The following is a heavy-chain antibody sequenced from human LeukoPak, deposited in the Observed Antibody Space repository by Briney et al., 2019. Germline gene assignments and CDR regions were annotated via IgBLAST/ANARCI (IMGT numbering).Heavy chain of an antibody. J-gene: IGHJ4*02. V-gene: IGHV4-59*01. Sequence: NPSETLSLICNVSGGSISNYYWSWMWQPPGKGLEWIGYIYYTGSSNYNPSLKSRVTISVDTSNNQFSLKLSSVTAADTAVYYCAREALGGLVRGSYPYYFDYWGQGTLVTVSS. CDR2: IYYTGSS. D-gene: IGHD1-26*01. CDR1: GGSISNYY. CDR3: AREALGGLVRGSYPYYFDY.